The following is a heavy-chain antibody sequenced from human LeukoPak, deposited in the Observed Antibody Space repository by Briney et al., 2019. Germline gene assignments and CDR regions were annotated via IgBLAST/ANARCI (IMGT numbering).Heavy chain of an antibody. D-gene: IGHD3-10*02. Sequence: SETLSLTCTVSGGSIGTYYWTWIRQPPGKGLEWIGYIDYSGSTKFNPSLESRVTMSIDTSKNQFSLRLSSVTAADTAVYYCTRGRRSSNVHDAFDIWGQGTMVTVSS. CDR3: TRGRRSSNVHDAFDI. CDR2: IDYSGST. CDR1: GGSIGTYY. J-gene: IGHJ3*02. V-gene: IGHV4-59*01.